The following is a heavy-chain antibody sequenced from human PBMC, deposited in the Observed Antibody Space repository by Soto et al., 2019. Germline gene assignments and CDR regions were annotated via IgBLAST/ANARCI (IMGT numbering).Heavy chain of an antibody. CDR1: GFTFANYA. Sequence: VQLLESGGGLVQPGGSLRLSCAGSGFTFANYAMSWVRQAPGKGLEWVSVLSNSGGTTYYADSVKGRFTISRDNFKNTLYLQLDSPRAEDTAIYYCARFEGGASGTYGLDVWGQGTTVTVSS. CDR2: LSNSGGTT. J-gene: IGHJ6*02. D-gene: IGHD3-10*01. V-gene: IGHV3-23*01. CDR3: ARFEGGASGTYGLDV.